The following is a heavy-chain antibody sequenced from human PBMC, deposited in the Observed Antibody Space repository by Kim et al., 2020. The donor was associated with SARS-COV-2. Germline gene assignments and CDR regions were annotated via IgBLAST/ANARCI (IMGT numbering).Heavy chain of an antibody. Sequence: TYYAGSVKGRFTVSREDAKNSLYLQMNSLRVGDTAVYYRARVGQGGNFDYWGQGTLVTVSS. CDR2: T. D-gene: IGHD1-26*01. J-gene: IGHJ4*02. V-gene: IGHV3-13*01. CDR3: ARVGQGGNFDY.